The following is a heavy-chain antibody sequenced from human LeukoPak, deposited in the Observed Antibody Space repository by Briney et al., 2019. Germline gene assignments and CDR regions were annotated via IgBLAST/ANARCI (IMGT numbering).Heavy chain of an antibody. CDR1: GYTLTNYG. J-gene: IGHJ5*02. CDR2: ISAYNGNT. D-gene: IGHD2-2*01. V-gene: IGHV1-18*01. Sequence: GASVKVSCKASGYTLTNYGITWVRQAPGQGLEWMGWISAYNGNTNYAQKLQGRVTMTTDTSTSTAYMELRSLRSDDTAVYYCARDFPNCSSTSCYVDPWGQGTLVTVSS. CDR3: ARDFPNCSSTSCYVDP.